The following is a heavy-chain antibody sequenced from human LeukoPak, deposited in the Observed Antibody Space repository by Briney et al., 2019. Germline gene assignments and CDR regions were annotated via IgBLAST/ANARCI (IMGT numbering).Heavy chain of an antibody. V-gene: IGHV3-9*01. CDR3: AKDIGPYSSSSGPDY. J-gene: IGHJ4*02. D-gene: IGHD6-6*01. CDR2: ISWNSGNI. Sequence: GGSLRLSCAASGFTFDDYAIHWVRQAAGKGLEWVSCISWNSGNIGYADSVKGRFTISRDNAKNSLYLQMNSLRAEDTALYYCAKDIGPYSSSSGPDYWGQGTLVTVSS. CDR1: GFTFDDYA.